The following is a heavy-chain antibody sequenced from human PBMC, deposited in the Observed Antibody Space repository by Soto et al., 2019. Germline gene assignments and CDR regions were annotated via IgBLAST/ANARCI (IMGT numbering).Heavy chain of an antibody. D-gene: IGHD1-1*01. CDR3: ARSRNLIG. Sequence: QVQVQQWGAGLLKFSETLSLTCAVNGGSFSGWHWNWIRQPPGKGLEWIGETSHTGGNNYNPSLERRVTLSVDSSRNQFSLKQTSVSAADTAVYYCARSRNLIGWGPWTTVIVSS. CDR2: TSHTGGN. V-gene: IGHV4-34*01. J-gene: IGHJ6*02. CDR1: GGSFSGWH.